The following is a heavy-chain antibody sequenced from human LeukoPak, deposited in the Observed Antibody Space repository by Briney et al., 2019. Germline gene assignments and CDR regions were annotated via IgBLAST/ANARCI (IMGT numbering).Heavy chain of an antibody. D-gene: IGHD1-26*01. Sequence: SETLSLTCTVSGGSISSYYWSWIRQPPGKGLEWIGYIYYSGSTNYNPSLKSRVTISVDTSKNQFSLKLSSVTAADTAVYYCARGGSYYTPFDNWGQGTLVTVSS. V-gene: IGHV4-59*01. CDR1: GGSISSYY. J-gene: IGHJ4*02. CDR3: ARGGSYYTPFDN. CDR2: IYYSGST.